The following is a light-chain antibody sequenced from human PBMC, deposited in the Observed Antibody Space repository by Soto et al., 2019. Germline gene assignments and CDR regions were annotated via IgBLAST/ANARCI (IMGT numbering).Light chain of an antibody. Sequence: SYELAQPPSVSVSPGQTVTITCSGDKLGDKFVCWYQQKPGQSPVVVIYQDKKRPSGIPERFSASNSGDTATLTISGTQPMDEADYFCQAWDSSVVVFGGGTKLTVL. J-gene: IGLJ2*01. CDR3: QAWDSSVVV. V-gene: IGLV3-1*01. CDR2: QDK. CDR1: KLGDKF.